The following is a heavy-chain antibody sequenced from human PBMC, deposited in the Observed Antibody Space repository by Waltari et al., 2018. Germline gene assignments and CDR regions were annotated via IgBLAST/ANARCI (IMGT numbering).Heavy chain of an antibody. CDR1: GYSISSGYY. Sequence: QVQLQESGPGLVKPSETLSLTCAVSGYSISSGYYWGWIRQPPGKGLEWIGSIYHSGSTYYNPSLRSRVTISGDTSKNQFSLKLSSVTAADTAVYYCARLLYYDILTGYYNWFDPWGQGTLVTVSS. J-gene: IGHJ5*02. D-gene: IGHD3-9*01. CDR2: IYHSGST. CDR3: ARLLYYDILTGYYNWFDP. V-gene: IGHV4-38-2*01.